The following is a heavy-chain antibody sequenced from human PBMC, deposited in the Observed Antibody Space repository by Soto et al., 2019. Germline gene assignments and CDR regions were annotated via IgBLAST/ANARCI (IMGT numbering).Heavy chain of an antibody. CDR3: AKGPHTNVGWPYYFES. Sequence: GGSLRLSCVASGFSLANYPMNWVRQTPGKGLQWISYSSPRGDTIYYADSVEGRFTISRDNARNSLSLHMSSLRDQDSALYYCAKGPHTNVGWPYYFESWGQGVPVTVSS. V-gene: IGHV3-48*02. D-gene: IGHD6-19*01. J-gene: IGHJ4*02. CDR1: GFSLANYP. CDR2: SSPRGDTI.